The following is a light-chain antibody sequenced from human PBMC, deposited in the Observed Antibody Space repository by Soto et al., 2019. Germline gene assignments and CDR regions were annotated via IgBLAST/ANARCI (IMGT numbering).Light chain of an antibody. Sequence: QSALTQPPSASGSPGQSVTISCTGTYSDVGGSNYVSWYQQHPGKAPKLVIYEVIQRPSGVPDRFSGYRSGNTASLTVAMLQDEDEAYYYCSSNVVGTNLKIFGGGTKLTVL. J-gene: IGLJ2*01. V-gene: IGLV2-8*01. CDR3: SSNVVGTNLKI. CDR2: EVI. CDR1: YSDVGGSNY.